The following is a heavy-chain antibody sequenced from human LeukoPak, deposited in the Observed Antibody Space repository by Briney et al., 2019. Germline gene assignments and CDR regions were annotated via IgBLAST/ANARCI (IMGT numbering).Heavy chain of an antibody. J-gene: IGHJ4*02. V-gene: IGHV3-7*03. CDR3: ARDPPYYYDSSGYYYGPSYYLDY. Sequence: GGSLRLSCAASGFTFSSYWMSWVRQAPGKGLEWVANIKQDGSEKYYVDSVKGRFTISRDNAKNSLYLQMNSLRAEDTAVYYCARDPPYYYDSSGYYYGPSYYLDYWGQGTLVTVSS. CDR1: GFTFSSYW. CDR2: IKQDGSEK. D-gene: IGHD3-22*01.